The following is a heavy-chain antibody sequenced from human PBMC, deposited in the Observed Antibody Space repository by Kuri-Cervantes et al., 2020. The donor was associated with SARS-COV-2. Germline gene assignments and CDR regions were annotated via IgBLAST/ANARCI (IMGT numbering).Heavy chain of an antibody. D-gene: IGHD2-2*01. CDR1: GFTFSSYG. CDR2: IRYDGRDK. J-gene: IGHJ3*02. CDR3: AREGDIVVVRDAFDI. V-gene: IGHV3-30*02. Sequence: GGSLRLSCAASGFTFSSYGMHWVRQAPGKGLEWVAFIRYDGRDKYYGDSVKGRFTISRENYINTLWLEMNSLRAEDTAVYYCAREGDIVVVRDAFDIWGQGTMVTVSS.